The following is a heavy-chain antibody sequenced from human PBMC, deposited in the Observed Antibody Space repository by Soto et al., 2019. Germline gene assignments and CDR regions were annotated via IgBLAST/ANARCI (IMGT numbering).Heavy chain of an antibody. J-gene: IGHJ4*02. CDR2: IFNDGIV. D-gene: IGHD6-13*01. CDR3: ANFAAPTRH. Sequence: GGSLRLSCAASGFSVSASHMSWVRQAPGKGLEWVSIIFNDGIVNYADSVKGRFSISRDSFKNTVSLQMNSLSDEDTAVYYCANFAAPTRHWDQGTLVTVSS. CDR1: GFSVSASH. V-gene: IGHV3-53*01.